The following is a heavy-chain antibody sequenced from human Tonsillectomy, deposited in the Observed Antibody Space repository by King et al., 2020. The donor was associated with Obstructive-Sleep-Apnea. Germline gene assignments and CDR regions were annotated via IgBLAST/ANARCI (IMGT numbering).Heavy chain of an antibody. Sequence: VQLVESGGGLVQPGGSLKLSCAASGFTFSDSSMHWVRQASGKGLEGVGRIRSKAYSYATAYAASLKGRFTISRDDSTNTAYLQMNSLKTEDTAFYFCTRGVLDWHLDLWGRGTLVTVSS. V-gene: IGHV3-73*01. CDR1: GFTFSDSS. CDR3: TRGVLDWHLDL. CDR2: IRSKAYSYAT. J-gene: IGHJ2*01. D-gene: IGHD3/OR15-3a*01.